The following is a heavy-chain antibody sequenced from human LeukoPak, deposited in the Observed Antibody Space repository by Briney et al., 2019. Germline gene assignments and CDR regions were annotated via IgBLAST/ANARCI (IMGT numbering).Heavy chain of an antibody. CDR3: ARWGRVVTMVRGVHNWFDP. CDR2: INPNSGGT. D-gene: IGHD3-10*01. CDR1: GYTFTGYY. J-gene: IGHJ5*02. V-gene: IGHV1-2*02. Sequence: ASVKVSCKASGYTFTGYYMHGVRQAPGQGLEWMGWINPNSGGTNYAQKFQGRVTMTRDTSISTAYMELSRLRSDDTAVYYCARWGRVVTMVRGVHNWFDPWGQGTLVTVSS.